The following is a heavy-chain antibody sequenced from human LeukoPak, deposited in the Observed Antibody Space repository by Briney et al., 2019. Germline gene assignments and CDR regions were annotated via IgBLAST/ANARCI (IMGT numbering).Heavy chain of an antibody. V-gene: IGHV3-23*01. J-gene: IGHJ4*02. D-gene: IGHD2-2*01. CDR2: ITAAGNVP. Sequence: GGSLRLSCTASGFTFNSYAMAWVRQAPGQGLEWVSTITAAGNVPWYSDSVRGRFTISRDNSKNTLYLQMNSLRAEDTAVYYCAKDRYCSSTRCYGDFDYWGQGTQVTVSS. CDR3: AKDRYCSSTRCYGDFDY. CDR1: GFTFNSYA.